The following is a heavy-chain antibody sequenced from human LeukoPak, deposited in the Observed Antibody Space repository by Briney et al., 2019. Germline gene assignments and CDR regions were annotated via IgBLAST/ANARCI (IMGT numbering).Heavy chain of an antibody. Sequence: GGSLRLSCAVSGFTFSVSWMSWVRQTPGKGLEWVAHIKQDGSEKYYVDSVKGRFTISRDIAKNSLYLQMTSLRAEDTAVYYCARDRPQQWLVRGQRGYYYYMDVWGKGTTVTISS. CDR3: ARDRPQQWLVRGQRGYYYYMDV. V-gene: IGHV3-7*01. CDR1: GFTFSVSW. CDR2: IKQDGSEK. J-gene: IGHJ6*03. D-gene: IGHD6-19*01.